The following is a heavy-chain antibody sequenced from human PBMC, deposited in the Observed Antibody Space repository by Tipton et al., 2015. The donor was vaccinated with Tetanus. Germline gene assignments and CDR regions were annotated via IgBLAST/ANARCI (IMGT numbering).Heavy chain of an antibody. CDR1: GGSISSGDYY. J-gene: IGHJ3*02. CDR2: IYYSGST. V-gene: IGHV4-30-4*01. CDR3: ARVATMIGTTDAFDI. Sequence: TLSLTCTVSGGSISSGDYYWSWIRQPPGKGLEWIGYIYYSGSTYYNPSLKSRVTISVDTSKNQFSLKLSSVTAADTAVYYCARVATMIGTTDAFDIWGQGTMVTVSS. D-gene: IGHD1/OR15-1a*01.